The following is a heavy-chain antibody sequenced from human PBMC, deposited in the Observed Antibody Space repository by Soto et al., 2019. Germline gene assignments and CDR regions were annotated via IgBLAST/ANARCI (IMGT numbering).Heavy chain of an antibody. J-gene: IGHJ5*02. D-gene: IGHD6-6*01. V-gene: IGHV1-69*06. CDR1: GGTFSSYA. Sequence: QVQLVQSGAEVKKPGSSVKVSCKASGGTFSSYAISWVRQAPGQGLEWMGGIIPIFGTANYAQKFQGRVTIHPAKSPGPAHMGLRSLRFEDTAVYYCGGGGGADSSSWFDPWGQGTLVTVSS. CDR2: IIPIFGTA. CDR3: GGGGGADSSSWFDP.